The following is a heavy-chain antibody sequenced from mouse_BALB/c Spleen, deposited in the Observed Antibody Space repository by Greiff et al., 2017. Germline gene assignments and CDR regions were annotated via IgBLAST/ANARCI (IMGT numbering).Heavy chain of an antibody. D-gene: IGHD2-1*01. CDR2: INPNNGGT. J-gene: IGHJ4*01. Sequence: VQLQQSGPELVKPGASVKIPCKASGYTFTDYNMDWVKQSHGKSLEWIGDINPNNGGTIYNQKFKGKATLTVDKSSSTAYMELRSLTSEDTAVYYCARRGYGNLYYYAMDYWGQGTSVTVSS. V-gene: IGHV1-18*01. CDR1: GYTFTDYN. CDR3: ARRGYGNLYYYAMDY.